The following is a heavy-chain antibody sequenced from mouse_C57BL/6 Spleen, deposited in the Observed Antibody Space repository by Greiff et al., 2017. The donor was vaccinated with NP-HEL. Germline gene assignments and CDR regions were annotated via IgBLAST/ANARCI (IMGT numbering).Heavy chain of an antibody. D-gene: IGHD2-5*01. CDR1: GYTFTSYW. V-gene: IGHV1-69*01. CDR3: ARRSNYGDYFDY. J-gene: IGHJ2*01. CDR2: IDPSDSYT. Sequence: QVQLQQSGAELVMPGASVKLSCKASGYTFTSYWMHWVKQRPGQGLEWIGEIDPSDSYTNYNQKFKGKSTLTVDKSSSTAYMQLSSLTSEDSAVYYCARRSNYGDYFDYWGQGTTLTVSS.